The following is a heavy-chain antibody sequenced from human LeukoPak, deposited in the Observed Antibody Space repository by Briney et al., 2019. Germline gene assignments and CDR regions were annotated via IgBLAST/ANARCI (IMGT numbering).Heavy chain of an antibody. D-gene: IGHD3-22*01. V-gene: IGHV3-13*01. J-gene: IGHJ4*02. CDR2: IGTAGDT. CDR1: GFTFSSYD. Sequence: GGSLRLSCAASGFTFSSYDMHWVLQATGKGLEWVSAIGTAGDTYYPGSVKGRFTISRENAKNSLYLQMNSLRAGDTAVYYCARSFSLSSGYDYWGQGTLVTVSS. CDR3: ARSFSLSSGYDY.